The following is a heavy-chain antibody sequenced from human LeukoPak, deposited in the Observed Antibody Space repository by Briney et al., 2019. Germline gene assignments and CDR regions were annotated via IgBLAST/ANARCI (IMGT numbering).Heavy chain of an antibody. CDR1: SYTFTSYG. V-gene: IGHV1-18*01. CDR3: ARNYDSSGYYSGDYYYYGMDV. CDR2: ISAYNGNT. D-gene: IGHD3-22*01. J-gene: IGHJ6*02. Sequence: GASVKVSCKASSYTFTSYGISWVRQAPGQGLEWMGWISAYNGNTNYAQKLQGRVTMTTDISTSTAYMELRSLRSDDTAVYYCARNYDSSGYYSGDYYYYGMDVWGQGTTVTVSS.